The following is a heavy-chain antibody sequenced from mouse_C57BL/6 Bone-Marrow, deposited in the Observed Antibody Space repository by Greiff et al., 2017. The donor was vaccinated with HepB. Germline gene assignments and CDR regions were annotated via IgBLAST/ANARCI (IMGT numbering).Heavy chain of an antibody. CDR3: ARELGYGNYFDY. V-gene: IGHV14-2*01. D-gene: IGHD2-1*01. CDR2: IDPEDGET. J-gene: IGHJ2*01. CDR1: GFNIKDYY. Sequence: EVQVVESGAELVKPGASVKLSCTASGFNIKDYYMHWVKQRTEQGLEWIGRIDPEDGETKYAPKFQGKAPITADTSSNTAYLQLSSLTSEDTAVYYCARELGYGNYFDYWGQGTTLTVSS.